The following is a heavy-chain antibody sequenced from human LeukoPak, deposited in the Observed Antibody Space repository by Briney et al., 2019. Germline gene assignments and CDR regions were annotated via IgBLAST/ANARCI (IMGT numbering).Heavy chain of an antibody. D-gene: IGHD3-3*01. CDR1: GFTFSSYW. CDR3: ARGPRITIFGVVINYFDY. Sequence: PGGSLRLSCAASGFTFSSYWMSWVRQAPGKGLEWVANIKQDGSEKYYVDSVKGRFTISRDNAKNSLYLQMNSLRAEDTAVYYCARGPRITIFGVVINYFDYWGQGTLVTVSS. J-gene: IGHJ4*02. V-gene: IGHV3-7*04. CDR2: IKQDGSEK.